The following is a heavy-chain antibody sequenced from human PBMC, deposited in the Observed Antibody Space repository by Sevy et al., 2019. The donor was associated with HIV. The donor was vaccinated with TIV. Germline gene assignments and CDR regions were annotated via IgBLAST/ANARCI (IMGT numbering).Heavy chain of an antibody. V-gene: IGHV3-21*01. Sequence: GGSLRLSCAASGFTFSSYSMNWVRQAPGKGLEWVSSISSSSSYIYYADSVKGRFTISRDNAKISLYLQMNSLRAEDTAVYYCARQELQLDGVDYYYYGMDVWGQGTTVTVSS. CDR2: ISSSSSYI. CDR1: GFTFSSYS. D-gene: IGHD6-13*01. J-gene: IGHJ6*02. CDR3: ARQELQLDGVDYYYYGMDV.